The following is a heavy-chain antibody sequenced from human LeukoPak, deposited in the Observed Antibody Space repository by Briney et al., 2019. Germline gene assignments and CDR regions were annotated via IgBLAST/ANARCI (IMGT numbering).Heavy chain of an antibody. J-gene: IGHJ6*03. CDR3: ARAKLEWFSIYYYYYMDV. D-gene: IGHD3-3*01. CDR1: GCSLSSGYY. CDR2: LYHSGTT. V-gene: IGHV4-38-2*01. Sequence: PSETLSLTCGVSGCSLSSGYYWGWIRQPPGKGLEWIGILYHSGTTYYNPSLKSRVTILAETSKNHFSLKLNSVTAANTVVYYYARAKLEWFSIYYYYYMDVWGQGTTVTVSS.